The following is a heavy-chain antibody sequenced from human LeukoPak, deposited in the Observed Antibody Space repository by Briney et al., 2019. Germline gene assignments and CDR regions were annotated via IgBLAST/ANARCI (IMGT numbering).Heavy chain of an antibody. CDR3: VKDHDWGAFHI. Sequence: GGSLRLSCSASGFTFSTYAMHWVRRAPGKGLEYVSGISSNGGSTYYADSVKGRFTISRDNSKNTLYLQMSSLGAEDTAVYYCVKDHDWGAFHIWGQGTMVTVSS. J-gene: IGHJ3*02. CDR2: ISSNGGST. V-gene: IGHV3-64D*06. D-gene: IGHD7-27*01. CDR1: GFTFSTYA.